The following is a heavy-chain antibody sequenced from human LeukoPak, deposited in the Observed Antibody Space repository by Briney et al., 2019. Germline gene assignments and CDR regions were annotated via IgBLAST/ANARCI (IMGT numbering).Heavy chain of an antibody. Sequence: PGGSLRLSCAASGFTFSTYSINWVRQAPGKGLEWVSYIRSRDRTIYYADSVKGRFTISRDNAKNSLYLQMNSLRAEDTAVYYCARDLMGIAYRGAFYYWGQGTLVTVSS. J-gene: IGHJ4*02. D-gene: IGHD6-13*01. CDR3: ARDLMGIAYRGAFYY. CDR2: IRSRDRTI. V-gene: IGHV3-48*04. CDR1: GFTFSTYS.